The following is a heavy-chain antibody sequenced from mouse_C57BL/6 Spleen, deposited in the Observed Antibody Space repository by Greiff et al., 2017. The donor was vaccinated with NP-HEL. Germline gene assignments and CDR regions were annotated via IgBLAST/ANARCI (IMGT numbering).Heavy chain of an antibody. J-gene: IGHJ1*03. Sequence: EVQLVESGGGLVQPKGSLKLSCAASGFTFKTYAMHWVRQAPGKGLEWVARIRSKSSNDATYDADSVKDRFTISRDDSQSMLYLQMNNLKTEDTAMYYCVTTVVGYFDVWGTGTTVTVSS. V-gene: IGHV10-3*01. D-gene: IGHD1-1*01. CDR1: GFTFKTYA. CDR2: IRSKSSNDAT. CDR3: VTTVVGYFDV.